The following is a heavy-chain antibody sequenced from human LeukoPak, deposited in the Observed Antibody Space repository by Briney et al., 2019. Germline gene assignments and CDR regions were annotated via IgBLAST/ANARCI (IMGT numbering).Heavy chain of an antibody. CDR1: GGTFSSYA. V-gene: IGHV1-69*06. CDR3: ARDVYSYGYNWFGP. D-gene: IGHD5-18*01. J-gene: IGHJ5*02. Sequence: ASVKVSCKASGGTFSSYAISWVRQAPGQGLEWMGGIIPIFGTANYAQKFQGRVTITADKSTSTAYMELSSLRSEDTAVYYCARDVYSYGYNWFGPWGQGTLVTVSS. CDR2: IIPIFGTA.